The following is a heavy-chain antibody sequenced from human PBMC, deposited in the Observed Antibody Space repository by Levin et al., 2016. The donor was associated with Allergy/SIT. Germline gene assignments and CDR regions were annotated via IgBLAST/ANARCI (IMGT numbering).Heavy chain of an antibody. CDR3: ARLTRYYDSSGYYWSPFDY. D-gene: IGHD3-22*01. V-gene: IGHV1-18*01. J-gene: IGHJ4*02. Sequence: ASVKVSCKASGYTFTSYGISWVRQAPGQGLEWMGWISAYNGNTNYAQKLQGRVTMTTDTSTSTAYMELRSLRSDDTAVYYCARLTRYYDSSGYYWSPFDYWGQGTLVTVSS. CDR2: ISAYNGNT. CDR1: GYTFTSYG.